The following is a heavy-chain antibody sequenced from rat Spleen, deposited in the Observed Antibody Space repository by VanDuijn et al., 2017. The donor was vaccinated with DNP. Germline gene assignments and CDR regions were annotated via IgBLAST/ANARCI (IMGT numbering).Heavy chain of an antibody. CDR1: GFTFSDYY. CDR2: IIYEGGST. V-gene: IGHV5-22*01. CDR3: TRHRFPLYYFDF. D-gene: IGHD3-1*01. J-gene: IGHJ2*01. Sequence: EVQLVESGGGSVQPGRSLRLSCAASGFTFSDYYMAWVRQAPKKGLEWVASIIYEGGSTYYGDSVKGRFTLSRDNARSTLYLQMNSLRSEDTATYYCTRHRFPLYYFDFWGQGVVVTVSS.